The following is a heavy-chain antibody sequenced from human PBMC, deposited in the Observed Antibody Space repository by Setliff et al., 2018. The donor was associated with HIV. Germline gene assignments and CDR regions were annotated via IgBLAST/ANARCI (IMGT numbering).Heavy chain of an antibody. CDR1: GGSLSGYY. CDR2: INQSGNT. J-gene: IGHJ2*01. V-gene: IGHV4-34*01. Sequence: PSETLSLTCAVYGGSLSGYYWSWVRQSPGRGLEWIGEINQSGNTNFNPSLKSRLIISVDTSKSQFSLKLTSVTAADTALYYCAREGGQGYSGSGSFYHWNFDLWGRGTLVTVSS. CDR3: AREGGQGYSGSGSFYHWNFDL. D-gene: IGHD3-10*01.